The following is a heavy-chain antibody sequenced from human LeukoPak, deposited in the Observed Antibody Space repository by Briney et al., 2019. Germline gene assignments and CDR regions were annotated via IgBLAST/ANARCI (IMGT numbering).Heavy chain of an antibody. CDR1: GYSISRGYY. J-gene: IGHJ4*02. CDR3: ARAGWIITSGIDY. CDR2: IYHTGST. V-gene: IGHV4-38-2*01. D-gene: IGHD3-10*01. Sequence: PSETLSLTRGVSGYSISRGYYWAWIRQPPGKGLEWTGTIYHTGSTYYTPSLGSRVTISVDTSKNELSLNLNSVTAADTAVYYCARAGWIITSGIDYWGQGALVTVSS.